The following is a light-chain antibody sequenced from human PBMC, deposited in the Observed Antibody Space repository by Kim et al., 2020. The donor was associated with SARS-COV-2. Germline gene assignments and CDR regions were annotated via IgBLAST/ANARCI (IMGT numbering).Light chain of an antibody. J-gene: IGLJ1*01. CDR3: SSFSSSTTAYV. V-gene: IGLV2-14*04. CDR1: SSDVGTYNS. Sequence: QSFTISCTGTSSDVGTYNSVSWYKQHPGKAPKLLIYDVTKRPSGVSNRFSGSKSGNTASLTISGLQAEDEADYYCSSFSSSTTAYVFGTGTKVTVL. CDR2: DVT.